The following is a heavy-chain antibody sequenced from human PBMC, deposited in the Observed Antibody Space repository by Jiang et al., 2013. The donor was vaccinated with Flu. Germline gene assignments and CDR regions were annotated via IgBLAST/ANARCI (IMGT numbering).Heavy chain of an antibody. CDR3: ASFWRWELPPEYFQH. D-gene: IGHD1-26*01. V-gene: IGHV4-30-4*01. J-gene: IGHJ1*01. Sequence: LEWIGYIYYSGSTYYNPSLKSRVTISVDTSKNQFSLKLSSVTAADTAVYYCASFWRWELPPEYFQHWGQGTLVTVSS. CDR2: IYYSGST.